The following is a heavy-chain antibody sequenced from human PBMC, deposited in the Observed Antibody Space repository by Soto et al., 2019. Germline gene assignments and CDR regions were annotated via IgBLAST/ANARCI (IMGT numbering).Heavy chain of an antibody. CDR3: ARGVVPSALLHDMDV. D-gene: IGHD2-2*02. CDR2: INAGNGDT. Sequence: ASVKVSCKASGYTFSTYTMHWVRQAPGQRLERMGWINAGNGDTKYSQKFQGRVTITGDTSASTAYMELSSLRSEDTAVYYCARGVVPSALLHDMDVWGQGTTVTVSS. CDR1: GYTFSTYT. J-gene: IGHJ6*02. V-gene: IGHV1-3*01.